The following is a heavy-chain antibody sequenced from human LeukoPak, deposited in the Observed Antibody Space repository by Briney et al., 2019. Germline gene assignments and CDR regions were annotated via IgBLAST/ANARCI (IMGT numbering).Heavy chain of an antibody. Sequence: PGGSLRLSCAASGFTFSSYAMHWVRQAPGKGLEWVAVISYDGSNKYYADSVKGRFTISRDNSKNTLYLQMNSLRAEDTAVYYCARERVAADGTGSRFDYWGQGTLVTVSS. CDR1: GFTFSSYA. V-gene: IGHV3-30-3*01. D-gene: IGHD6-13*01. CDR3: ARERVAADGTGSRFDY. CDR2: ISYDGSNK. J-gene: IGHJ4*02.